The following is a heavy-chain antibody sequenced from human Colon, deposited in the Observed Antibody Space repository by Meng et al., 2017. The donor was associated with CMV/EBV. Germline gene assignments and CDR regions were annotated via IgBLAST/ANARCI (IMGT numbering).Heavy chain of an antibody. CDR2: IDHVGAT. CDR3: ARRSGSYRLTYWFDP. J-gene: IGHJ5*02. V-gene: IGHV4-34*01. D-gene: IGHD1-26*01. Sequence: QTLSLTCGLSGGSFIGYSWSWIRQPPGKGPEWIGDIDHVGATNYNPSLKSRVTISVDTSKNEFSLSLTSVTATDTAVYYCARRSGSYRLTYWFDPWGQGTLVTVSS. CDR1: GGSFIGYS.